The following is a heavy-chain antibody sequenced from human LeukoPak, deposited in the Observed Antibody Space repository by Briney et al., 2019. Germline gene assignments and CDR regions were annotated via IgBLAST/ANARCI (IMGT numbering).Heavy chain of an antibody. Sequence: SVKVSCKASGDTFTSYAINWVRQAPGQGPEWMGRITPFLGIANYPQKFQGRVTITADESTTTVYMELSSLRSEDTAVYYCAREACREVGLMWPRLGGQDCRYDHWGQGTLVTVSS. CDR3: AREACREVGLMWPRLGGQDCRYDH. D-gene: IGHD3-16*01. J-gene: IGHJ4*02. CDR2: ITPFLGIA. CDR1: GDTFTSYA. V-gene: IGHV1-69*04.